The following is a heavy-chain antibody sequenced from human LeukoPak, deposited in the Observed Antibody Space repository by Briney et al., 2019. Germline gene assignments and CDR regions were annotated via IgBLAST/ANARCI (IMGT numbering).Heavy chain of an antibody. D-gene: IGHD1-26*01. J-gene: IGHJ6*03. CDR3: ARDPYSGSYGPYYYYYMDV. CDR1: GFPFSDYY. Sequence: GGSLRLSCAASGFPFSDYYMSWIRQAPGKGPEWVSSITSSSSYIYYADSVKGRFTISRDNAKNSLHLQMDRLRVEDTAVYYCARDPYSGSYGPYYYYYMDVWGKGTTVTISS. V-gene: IGHV3-11*06. CDR2: ITSSSSYI.